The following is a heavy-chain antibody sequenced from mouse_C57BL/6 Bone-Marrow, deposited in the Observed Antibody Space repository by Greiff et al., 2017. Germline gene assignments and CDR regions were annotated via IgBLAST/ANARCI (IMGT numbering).Heavy chain of an antibody. J-gene: IGHJ3*01. D-gene: IGHD1-1*01. CDR1: GYTFTSYW. CDR2: IDPSDSET. V-gene: IGHV1-52*01. CDR3: ARSFFMWFAY. Sequence: QVQLQQPGAELVRPGSSVKLSCKASGYTFTSYWMHWVKQRPIQGLEWIGNIDPSDSETHYNQKFKDKATLTVDNSSSTAYMQLSSLTSEDSAVYYCARSFFMWFAYWGQGTLVTVSA.